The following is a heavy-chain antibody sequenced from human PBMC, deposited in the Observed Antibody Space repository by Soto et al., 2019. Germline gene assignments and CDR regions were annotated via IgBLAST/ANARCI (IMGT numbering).Heavy chain of an antibody. Sequence: SETLSLTCTVSGGSISSGDYYWIWIRQPPGKGLDWIGYFYYSVSTNYTPSLKSRVTISVDTSKNRFSLKLSSVTDADTAVYYCARVHCDSVLVPAAQGSAFDIWGQGTMVTVSS. J-gene: IGHJ3*02. V-gene: IGHV4-30-4*08. CDR3: ARVHCDSVLVPAAQGSAFDI. CDR1: GGSISSGDYY. CDR2: FYYSVST. D-gene: IGHD2-2*01.